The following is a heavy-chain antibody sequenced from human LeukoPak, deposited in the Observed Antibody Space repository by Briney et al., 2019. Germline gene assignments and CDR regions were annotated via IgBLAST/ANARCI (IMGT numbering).Heavy chain of an antibody. CDR1: GGSISSYY. J-gene: IGHJ4*02. CDR3: ARTPYYYEGYFDY. CDR2: TYYSGST. D-gene: IGHD3-22*01. Sequence: SETLSLTCTVSGGSISSYYWSWIRQPPGKGLEWIGYTYYSGSTNYNPSLKSRVTISVDTSKNQFSLKLSSVTAADTAVYYCARTPYYYEGYFDYWGQGTLVTVSS. V-gene: IGHV4-59*08.